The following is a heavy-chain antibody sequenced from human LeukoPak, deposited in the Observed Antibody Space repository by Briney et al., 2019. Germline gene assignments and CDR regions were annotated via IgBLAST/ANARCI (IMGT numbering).Heavy chain of an antibody. J-gene: IGHJ3*02. CDR3: ARTNIPDTQGAFDI. V-gene: IGHV4-4*07. Sequence: PSQTLSLTCTVSGGSISSYYWSWIRQPAGKGLEWIGRIHTTGSTNYNPSLKSRVTMSADTSKNQFSLRLSSVTAADTAVYYCARTNIPDTQGAFDIWGQGTLVTVSS. CDR1: GGSISSYY. CDR2: IHTTGST. D-gene: IGHD2-2*01.